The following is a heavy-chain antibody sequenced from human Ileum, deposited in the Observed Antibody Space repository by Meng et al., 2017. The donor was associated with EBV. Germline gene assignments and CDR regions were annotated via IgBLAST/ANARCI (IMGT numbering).Heavy chain of an antibody. V-gene: IGHV4-4*02. CDR2: IHHTEST. J-gene: IGHJ4*02. Sequence: QVPLQEAGPGLVKPSGTLSLTCAVSGGSISSSNWWSWVRQAPGKGLEWIGEIHHTESTNYNPSLKSRVTISVDKSKYQFSLKLSSVTAADTAVYYCARESYSDSSGYYSLDYWGQGSLVTVSS. CDR1: GGSISSSNW. D-gene: IGHD3-22*01. CDR3: ARESYSDSSGYYSLDY.